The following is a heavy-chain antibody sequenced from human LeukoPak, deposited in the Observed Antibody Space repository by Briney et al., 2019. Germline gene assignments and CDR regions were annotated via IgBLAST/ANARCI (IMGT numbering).Heavy chain of an antibody. CDR2: IYHSVYT. CDR3: ARSSMFRGVTVDY. Sequence: SGTLSLTCTVSGGSINSSSYYWGWIRQPPGEALEWIGIIYHSVYTYYNPSLKCRVTISVDTSKSQFSLKLSSVTAADTAVYYCARSSMFRGVTVDYWGQGTLVTVSS. V-gene: IGHV4-39*01. D-gene: IGHD3-10*01. J-gene: IGHJ4*02. CDR1: GGSINSSSYY.